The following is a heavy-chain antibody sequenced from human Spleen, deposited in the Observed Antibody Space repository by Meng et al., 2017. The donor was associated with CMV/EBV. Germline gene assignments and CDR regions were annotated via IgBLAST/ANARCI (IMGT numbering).Heavy chain of an antibody. CDR2: INPSGGST. V-gene: IGHV1-46*01. D-gene: IGHD4-23*01. CDR1: GYTFTSFY. CDR3: ARGDGGNGSDY. J-gene: IGHJ4*02. Sequence: QVHLVQSRDEVRKPGASVKVSCKASGYTFTSFYLNWVRQAPGQGLEWMGVINPSGGSTNYAQKFQGRLTMTRDTSTSTVYMELSSLRSEDTAVYYCARGDGGNGSDYWGQGTLVTVSS.